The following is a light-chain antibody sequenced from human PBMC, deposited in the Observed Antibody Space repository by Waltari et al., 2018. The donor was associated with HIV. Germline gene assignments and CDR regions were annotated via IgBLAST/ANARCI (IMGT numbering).Light chain of an antibody. J-gene: IGLJ3*02. CDR3: QSADNSGCWV. CDR2: KDS. V-gene: IGLV3-25*03. CDR1: ALPKQY. Sequence: SYELTQPPSVSVSPGQTARITGSGDALPKQYTFWYQQKPGQAPVLVIYKDSERPSGIPERFSASTSGTTVTLTIIGFQAEDEADYYCQSADNSGCWVFGGGTKLTVL.